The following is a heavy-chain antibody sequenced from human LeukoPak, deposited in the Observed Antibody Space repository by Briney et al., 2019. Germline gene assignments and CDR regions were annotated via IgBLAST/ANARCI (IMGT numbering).Heavy chain of an antibody. J-gene: IGHJ4*02. V-gene: IGHV4-31*03. CDR3: ARERSGYSHYFDY. CDR2: IYYSGST. CDR1: GGSISSGGYY. D-gene: IGHD3-22*01. Sequence: SETLSLTCTVSGGSISSGGYYWSWIRQHPGKGLEWIGYIYYSGSTYYNPSLKSRVTISVDTSKNQFSLKLSSVTAADTAVYYCARERSGYSHYFDYWGQGTLVTVSS.